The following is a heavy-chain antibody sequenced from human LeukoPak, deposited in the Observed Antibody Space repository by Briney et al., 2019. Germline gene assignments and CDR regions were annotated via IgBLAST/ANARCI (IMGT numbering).Heavy chain of an antibody. CDR3: ARGENIRREYYFDY. J-gene: IGHJ4*02. D-gene: IGHD3-16*01. CDR1: GGSISSYY. Sequence: SETLSLTCTVSGGSISSYYWSWIRQPPGKGLEWIGYIYYSGSTNYNPSLKSRVTISVDTSENQFSLKLSSVTAADTAVYYCARGENIRREYYFDYWGQGTLVTVSS. V-gene: IGHV4-59*01. CDR2: IYYSGST.